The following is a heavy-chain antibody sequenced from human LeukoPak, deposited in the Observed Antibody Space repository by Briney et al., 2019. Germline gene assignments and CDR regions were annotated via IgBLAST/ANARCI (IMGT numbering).Heavy chain of an antibody. CDR3: AEDPNWNGQFGY. D-gene: IGHD1-1*01. Sequence: GGSLRLSCAASGFTFSSYAITWVRHAPGKGLEWVSAISGSGGSTYYAYSVKGRFTISRDNSKNTLHLQMNSLRAEDTAVYYCAEDPNWNGQFGYWGQGTLVTVSS. J-gene: IGHJ4*02. CDR2: ISGSGGST. V-gene: IGHV3-23*01. CDR1: GFTFSSYA.